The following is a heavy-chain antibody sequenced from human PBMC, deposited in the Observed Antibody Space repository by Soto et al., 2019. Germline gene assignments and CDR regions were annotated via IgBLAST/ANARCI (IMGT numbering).Heavy chain of an antibody. CDR3: ARHGDYRYSSSWYEDPFDP. J-gene: IGHJ5*02. V-gene: IGHV4-39*01. CDR1: GGSISSSSYY. Sequence: PSETLSLTCTVSGGSISSSSYYWGWIRQPPGKGLEWIGSIYYSGSTYYNPSLKSRVTISVDTSKNQFSLKLSSVTAADTAVYYCARHGDYRYSSSWYEDPFDPWGQGTLVTVSS. D-gene: IGHD6-13*01. CDR2: IYYSGST.